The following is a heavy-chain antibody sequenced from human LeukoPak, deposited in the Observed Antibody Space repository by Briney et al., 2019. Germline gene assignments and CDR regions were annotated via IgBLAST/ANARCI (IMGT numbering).Heavy chain of an antibody. CDR2: IYYSGST. D-gene: IGHD6-13*01. CDR1: GGSISSGGYF. CDR3: ARARSAAGNFDY. V-gene: IGHV4-31*03. J-gene: IGHJ4*02. Sequence: PLPLTCTVSGGSISSGGYFWSWIRQHPGRGLEWIGYIYYSGSTYYNPSLKSRVTISADTSKNHFSLTLSSVTAADTAVYYCARARSAAGNFDYWGQGTLVTVSS.